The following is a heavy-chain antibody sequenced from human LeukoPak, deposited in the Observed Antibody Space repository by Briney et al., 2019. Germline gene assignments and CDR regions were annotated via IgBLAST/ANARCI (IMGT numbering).Heavy chain of an antibody. V-gene: IGHV1-2*02. CDR1: GYTFTGHY. J-gene: IGHJ5*02. Sequence: ASVTVSCKASGYTFTGHYMHWVRQAPGQGLEWMGWINPNSGGTNYAQKFQGRVTMTRDTSISTAYMELSRLRSDDTAVYYCARSHLSYENWFDPWGQGTLVTVSS. CDR3: ARSHLSYENWFDP. CDR2: INPNSGGT. D-gene: IGHD2/OR15-2a*01.